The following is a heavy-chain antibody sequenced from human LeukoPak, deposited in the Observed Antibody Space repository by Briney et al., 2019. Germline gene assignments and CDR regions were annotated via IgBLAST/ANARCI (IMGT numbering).Heavy chain of an antibody. CDR1: GYTFTGYY. V-gene: IGHV1-2*02. CDR3: ARDGFWFDP. Sequence: ASVKVSCKASGYTFTGYYMHWVRQAPGQRLQWMGWINPNSGGTNYAQKFQGRVTMTRDTSISTAYMELSRLTSDDTAEYYCARDGFWFDPWGQGTLVTVSS. CDR2: INPNSGGT. J-gene: IGHJ5*02.